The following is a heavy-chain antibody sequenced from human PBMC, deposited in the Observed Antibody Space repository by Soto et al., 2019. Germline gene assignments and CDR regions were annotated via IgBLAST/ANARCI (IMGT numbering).Heavy chain of an antibody. D-gene: IGHD3-10*01. Sequence: QVQLVQSGAEVKKPGASVKVSCKASGYTFTGYYMHWVRQAPGQGLEWMGWINPNSGGTNYAQKLPGWVTMTRDTSSSTAYMELSRLRSDDTDVYDCAIDGHYYGSGSSNYYYYYMDVWGTGTTVTVSS. CDR3: AIDGHYYGSGSSNYYYYYMDV. CDR1: GYTFTGYY. CDR2: INPNSGGT. J-gene: IGHJ6*03. V-gene: IGHV1-2*04.